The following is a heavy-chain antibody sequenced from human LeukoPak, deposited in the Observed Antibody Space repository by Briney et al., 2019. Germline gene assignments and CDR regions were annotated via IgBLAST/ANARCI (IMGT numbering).Heavy chain of an antibody. CDR3: ARLNVAYCGGDCYNPIYWYFDL. CDR1: GGSISSSSYY. CDR2: IYYSGST. Sequence: PSETLSLTCTVSGGSISSSSYYWGWIRQPPGKGLEWIGIIYYSGSTYYNPSLKSRVTISVDTSKNQFSLKLSSVTAADTAVYYCARLNVAYCGGDCYNPIYWYFDLWGRGTLVTVSS. V-gene: IGHV4-39*01. J-gene: IGHJ2*01. D-gene: IGHD2-21*02.